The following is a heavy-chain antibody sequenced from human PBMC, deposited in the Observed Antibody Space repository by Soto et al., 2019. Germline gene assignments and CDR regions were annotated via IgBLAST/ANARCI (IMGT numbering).Heavy chain of an antibody. J-gene: IGHJ4*02. CDR1: GFTFSSHS. D-gene: IGHD3-10*01. V-gene: IGHV3-30-3*01. Sequence: QVQLVESGGGVVQPGRSLRLSCAASGFTFSSHSIQWVRQAPGKGLEWVAVISYDGSIKYYADSVKGRFTISRDNSKNTASLQMNSLRAEDTAVFYCARKWSTSGDLDYRGQGTLVSVSS. CDR3: ARKWSTSGDLDY. CDR2: ISYDGSIK.